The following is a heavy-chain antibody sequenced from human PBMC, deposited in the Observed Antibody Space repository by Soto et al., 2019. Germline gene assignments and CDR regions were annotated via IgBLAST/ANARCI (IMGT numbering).Heavy chain of an antibody. V-gene: IGHV1-18*01. CDR2: ISAYNGKT. J-gene: IGHJ6*02. CDR1: GYTFTSYG. Sequence: QVQLVQSGAEVKKPGASVKVSCKASGYTFTSYGITWVRQAPGQGLEWMGWISAYNGKTNYAQKVQGRVTMTTDTSTSTADMELRSRRSDDTAVSYCARGVTPMDVWGQGTTVTVSS. D-gene: IGHD4-4*01. CDR3: ARGVTPMDV.